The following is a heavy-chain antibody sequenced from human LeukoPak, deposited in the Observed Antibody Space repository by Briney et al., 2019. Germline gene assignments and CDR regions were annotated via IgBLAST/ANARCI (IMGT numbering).Heavy chain of an antibody. CDR1: GGSFSGYY. J-gene: IGHJ4*02. Sequence: SETLSLTCAVYGGSFSGYYWSWIRQPPGKGLEWIGEINHSGSTNYNPSLKSRVTISVDTSKNQFSLKLSSVTAADTAVYYCASSSWYYFDYWGQGTLVTVSS. V-gene: IGHV4-34*01. CDR3: ASSSWYYFDY. CDR2: INHSGST. D-gene: IGHD6-13*01.